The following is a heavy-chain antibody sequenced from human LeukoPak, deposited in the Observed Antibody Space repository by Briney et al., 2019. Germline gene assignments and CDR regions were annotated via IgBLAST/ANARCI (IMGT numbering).Heavy chain of an antibody. CDR1: GFTFSSYA. CDR3: ATVKRDCSGGTCYSYDY. J-gene: IGHJ4*02. Sequence: GSLRLPCAASGFTFSSYAMSWVRQAPGKGLEWVSAISGSGGSTYYADSVKGRFTISRDNSKNTLYLQMNSLRADDTAVYYCATVKRDCSGGTCYSYDYWGQGTLVTVSS. D-gene: IGHD2-15*01. CDR2: ISGSGGST. V-gene: IGHV3-23*01.